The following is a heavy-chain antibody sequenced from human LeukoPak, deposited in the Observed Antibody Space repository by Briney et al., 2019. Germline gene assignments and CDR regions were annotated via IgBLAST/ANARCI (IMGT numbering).Heavy chain of an antibody. D-gene: IGHD3-9*01. CDR1: GDSISNHTSY. CDR2: IYYSGST. CDR3: ARGYYDILTGYSDYYMDV. V-gene: IGHV4-61*01. J-gene: IGHJ6*03. Sequence: SQTLSLTCTVSGDSISNHTSYWTWIRQPPGKGLEWIGYIYYSGSTNYNPSLKSRVTISVDTSKNQFSLKLSSVTAADTAVYYCARGYYDILTGYSDYYMDVWGKGTTVTISS.